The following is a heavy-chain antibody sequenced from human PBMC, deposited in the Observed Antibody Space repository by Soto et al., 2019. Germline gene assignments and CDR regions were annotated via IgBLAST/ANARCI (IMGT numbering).Heavy chain of an antibody. CDR1: GGSFSGYY. V-gene: IGHV4-34*01. CDR2: INHSGST. D-gene: IGHD3-10*01. CDR3: ARGPRAVRGVISSLYYYGMDV. Sequence: QVQLQQWGAGLLKPSETLSLTCAVYGGSFSGYYWSWIRQPPGKGLEWIGEINHSGSTNYNPSLKSRVTISVDTSKNQFSLKLSSVTAADTAVYYCARGPRAVRGVISSLYYYGMDVWGQGTTVTVSS. J-gene: IGHJ6*02.